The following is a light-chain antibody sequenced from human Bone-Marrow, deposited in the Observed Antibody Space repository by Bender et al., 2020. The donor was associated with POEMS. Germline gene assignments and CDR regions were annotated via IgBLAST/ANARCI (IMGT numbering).Light chain of an antibody. CDR1: TSNIGSNF. CDR2: RNN. J-gene: IGLJ2*01. CDR3: AAWDDSLSVL. V-gene: IGLV1-47*01. Sequence: QSVLTQPPSASGTPGQRVTISCSGSTSNIGSNFVYWYQQLPGTAPQLLIYRNNQRPSGVPDRFSGSTSGTSASLAISGLRSEDEADYYCAAWDDSLSVLFGGGTKLTVL.